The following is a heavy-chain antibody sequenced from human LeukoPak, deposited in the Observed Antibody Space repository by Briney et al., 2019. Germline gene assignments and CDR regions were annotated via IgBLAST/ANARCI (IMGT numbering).Heavy chain of an antibody. J-gene: IGHJ4*02. CDR2: INHSGST. Sequence: PSETLSLTCTVSGGSISGYYWSWIRQPPGKGLEWIGEINHSGSTNYNPSLKSRVTISVDTSKNQFSLKLSSVTAADTAVYYCATNDCSSTSCPDDYWGQGTLVTVSS. V-gene: IGHV4-34*01. CDR1: GGSISGYY. D-gene: IGHD2-2*01. CDR3: ATNDCSSTSCPDDY.